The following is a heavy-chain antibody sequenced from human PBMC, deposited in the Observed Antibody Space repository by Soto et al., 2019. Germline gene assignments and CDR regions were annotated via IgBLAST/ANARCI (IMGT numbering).Heavy chain of an antibody. CDR1: GDSISSPHYY. CDR2: IYYTGNN. CDR3: AREPKRNYDSSPWNGGFDS. V-gene: IGHV4-30-4*01. D-gene: IGHD3-22*01. J-gene: IGHJ4*02. Sequence: QVHLQESGPGLVKPSQTLSLSCTVSGDSISSPHYYWTWIRQPPGKGLEWVGYIYYTGNNFYNPALKSRVAMSVDPSTNQFSLKLASVTDADTAVYFCAREPKRNYDSSPWNGGFDSWGPGTLVTVSS.